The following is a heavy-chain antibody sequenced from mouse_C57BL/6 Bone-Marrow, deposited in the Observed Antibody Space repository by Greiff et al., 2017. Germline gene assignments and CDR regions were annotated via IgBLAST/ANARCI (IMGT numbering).Heavy chain of an antibody. CDR1: GFTFSDYG. CDR3: ARGEYGSSFAY. CDR2: ISSGSSTI. J-gene: IGHJ3*01. D-gene: IGHD1-1*01. V-gene: IGHV5-17*01. Sequence: EVKLVESGGGLVKPGGSLKLSCAASGFTFSDYGMNWVRQAPEKGLEGVAYISSGSSTIYYADTVQGRFTISRDNAKNTLFLQMTSLRSEDTAMYYCARGEYGSSFAYWGQGTLVTVSA.